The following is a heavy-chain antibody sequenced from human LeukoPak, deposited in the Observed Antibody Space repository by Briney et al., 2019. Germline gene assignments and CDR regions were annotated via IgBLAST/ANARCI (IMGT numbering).Heavy chain of an antibody. V-gene: IGHV4-59*01. CDR3: ARDLRVGGSSGWYAFDV. Sequence: KPSETLSLTCTVSGGSISSYYWSWIQQPPGKGLEWIGYLYYRGSTTYNPSLKSRVTISIDTSKNQFSLKLSSVTAADTAVYYCARDLRVGGSSGWYAFDVWGQGTMVTVSS. J-gene: IGHJ3*01. CDR2: LYYRGST. CDR1: GGSISSYY. D-gene: IGHD6-19*01.